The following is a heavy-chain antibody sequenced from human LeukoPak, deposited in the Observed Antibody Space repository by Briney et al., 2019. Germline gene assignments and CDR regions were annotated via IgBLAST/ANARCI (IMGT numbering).Heavy chain of an antibody. CDR1: GDSFSIYH. CDR2: ISSSGTT. V-gene: IGHV4-59*01. D-gene: IGHD3-16*01. J-gene: IGHJ5*02. Sequence: SETLSLTCTVSGDSFSIYHWSWLRQPPGKGLEWIGYISSSGTTSYNPSLKSRLTISVDTSKKQFSLRLSSVTAADTAVYYCARVGRGDHTWGSYSCDLWGQGTLVSVSS. CDR3: ARVGRGDHTWGSYSCDL.